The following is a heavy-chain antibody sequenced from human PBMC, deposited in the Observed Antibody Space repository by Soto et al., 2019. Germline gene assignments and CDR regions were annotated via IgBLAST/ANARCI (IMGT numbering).Heavy chain of an antibody. V-gene: IGHV3-23*01. CDR2: ISGSGGST. Sequence: HPGGSLRLSCAASGFTFSSYAMSWVRQAPGKGLEWVSAISGSGGSTYYADSVKGRFTISRDNSKNTLYLQMNSLRAEDTAVYYCAKVLRYCSSTSCYTYYFDYWGQGTLVTVSS. D-gene: IGHD2-2*01. J-gene: IGHJ4*02. CDR1: GFTFSSYA. CDR3: AKVLRYCSSTSCYTYYFDY.